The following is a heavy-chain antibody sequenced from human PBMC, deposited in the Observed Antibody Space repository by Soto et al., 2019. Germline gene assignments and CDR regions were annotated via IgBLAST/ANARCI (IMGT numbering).Heavy chain of an antibody. CDR2: IYYSGST. J-gene: IGHJ5*02. CDR1: GGSISSGGYY. Sequence: SETLSLTCTVSGGSISSGGYYWSWIRQHPGKGLEWIGYIYYSGSTYYNPSLKSRVTISVDTSKNQFSLKLSSVTAADTAVFYCARRAHGTNWFNPWGQGTLVTVS. V-gene: IGHV4-31*03. CDR3: ARRAHGTNWFNP.